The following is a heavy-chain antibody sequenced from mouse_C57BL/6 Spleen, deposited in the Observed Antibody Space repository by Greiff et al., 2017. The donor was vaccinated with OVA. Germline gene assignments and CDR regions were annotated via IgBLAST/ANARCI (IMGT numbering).Heavy chain of an antibody. CDR1: GFTFSDYY. D-gene: IGHD1-1*01. CDR2: INYDGSST. CDR3: ARSIYYYGSSYSWYFDV. V-gene: IGHV5-16*01. J-gene: IGHJ1*03. Sequence: EVMLVESEGGLVQPGSSMKLSCTASGFTFSDYYMAWVRQVPEKGLEWVANINYDGSSTYYLDSLKSRFIISRDNAKNILYLQMSSLKSEDTATYYCARSIYYYGSSYSWYFDVWGTGTTVTVSS.